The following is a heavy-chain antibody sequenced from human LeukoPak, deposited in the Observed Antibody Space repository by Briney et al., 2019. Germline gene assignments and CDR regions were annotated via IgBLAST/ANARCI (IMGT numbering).Heavy chain of an antibody. CDR3: ARTEGRITMVRGVIITEFDY. J-gene: IGHJ4*02. V-gene: IGHV1-18*01. Sequence: GASVKVSCKASGYTFTSYGISWVRQAPGRGLEWMGWISAYNGNTNYAQKLQGRVTMTTDTSTSTAYMELRSPRSDDTAVYYCARTEGRITMVRGVIITEFDYWGQGTLVTVSS. CDR1: GYTFTSYG. D-gene: IGHD3-10*01. CDR2: ISAYNGNT.